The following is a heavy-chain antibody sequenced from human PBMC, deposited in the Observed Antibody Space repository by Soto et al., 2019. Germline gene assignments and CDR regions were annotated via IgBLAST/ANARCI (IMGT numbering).Heavy chain of an antibody. Sequence: RGSLRLSCAASGFTFSSYGMHWVRQAPGKGLEWVAVISYDGSNKYYADSVKGRFTISRDNSKNTLYLQMNSLRAEDTAVYYCAKSQVPAALLAAAGPFDYWGQGTLVTVSS. CDR3: AKSQVPAALLAAAGPFDY. CDR2: ISYDGSNK. D-gene: IGHD6-13*01. CDR1: GFTFSSYG. V-gene: IGHV3-30*18. J-gene: IGHJ4*02.